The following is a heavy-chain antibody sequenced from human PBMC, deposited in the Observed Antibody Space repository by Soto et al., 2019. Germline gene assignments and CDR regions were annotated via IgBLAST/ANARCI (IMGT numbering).Heavy chain of an antibody. CDR1: GGSFSGYY. CDR2: INHSGST. V-gene: IGHV4-34*01. CDR3: ARDWAGFLGAFDI. D-gene: IGHD7-27*01. Sequence: PSATLSLTCAVYGGSFSGYYWSWIRQPPGKGLEWIGEINHSGSTNYNPSLKSRVTISVDTSKNQFSLKLSSVTAADTAVYYCARDWAGFLGAFDIWGQGTMVTVSS. J-gene: IGHJ3*02.